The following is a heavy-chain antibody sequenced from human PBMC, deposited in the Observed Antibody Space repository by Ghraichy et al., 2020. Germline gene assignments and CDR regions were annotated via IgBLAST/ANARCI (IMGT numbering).Heavy chain of an antibody. D-gene: IGHD2-2*01. CDR3: ARRPVYCSSSACYVGALDH. CDR2: FYYGGST. CDR1: SDSISSSNYY. J-gene: IGHJ4*02. Sequence: SETLSLTCTVSSDSISSSNYYWGWIRQPPGKGLEWIGSFYYGGSTFYNPSLKSRVTISVDTSKNHFSLNLSSVTAADTAVYYCARRPVYCSSSACYVGALDHWGQGTLVTVSS. V-gene: IGHV4-39*01.